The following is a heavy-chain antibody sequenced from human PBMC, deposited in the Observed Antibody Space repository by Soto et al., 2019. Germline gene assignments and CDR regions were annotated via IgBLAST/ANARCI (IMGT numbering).Heavy chain of an antibody. V-gene: IGHV3-66*01. CDR2: IYSGGST. Sequence: EVQLVESGGGLVQPGGSLRLSCAASGFTVSSNYMSWVRQAPGKGLEWVSVIYSGGSTYYADSVKGRFTISRDNSKNTLYLQMNSLRAEDTAVYYCARANTPGGVVVYYYGMDVWGQGTTVTVSS. CDR3: ARANTPGGVVVYYYGMDV. CDR1: GFTVSSNY. J-gene: IGHJ6*02. D-gene: IGHD2-15*01.